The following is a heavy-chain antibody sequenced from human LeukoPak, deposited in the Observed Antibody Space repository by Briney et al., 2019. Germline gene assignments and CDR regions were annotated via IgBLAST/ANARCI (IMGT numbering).Heavy chain of an antibody. CDR1: GYTFTSYD. J-gene: IGHJ6*02. CDR3: ARGLEAYYDFWSGYYTFYYYYYGMDV. V-gene: IGHV1-8*01. Sequence: ASVKVSCKASGYTFTSYDINWVRQATGQGLEWMGWMNPNSGNTGYAQKFQGRVTMTGNTSISTAYMELSSLRSEDTAVYYCARGLEAYYDFWSGYYTFYYYYYGMDVWGQGTTVTVSS. D-gene: IGHD3-3*01. CDR2: MNPNSGNT.